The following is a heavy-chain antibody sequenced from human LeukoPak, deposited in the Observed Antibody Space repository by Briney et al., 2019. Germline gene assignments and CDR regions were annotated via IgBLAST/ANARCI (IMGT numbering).Heavy chain of an antibody. J-gene: IGHJ6*03. V-gene: IGHV1-2*02. CDR1: GYTFTGYY. D-gene: IGHD3-3*01. Sequence: ASVKFSCKASGYTFTGYYMHWVRQAPGQGLEWMGWINPNSGGTNYAQKFQGRVTMTRDTSISTAYMELSRLRSDDTAVYYCARDGDYDFWSGSLYYMDVWGKGTTVTVSS. CDR3: ARDGDYDFWSGSLYYMDV. CDR2: INPNSGGT.